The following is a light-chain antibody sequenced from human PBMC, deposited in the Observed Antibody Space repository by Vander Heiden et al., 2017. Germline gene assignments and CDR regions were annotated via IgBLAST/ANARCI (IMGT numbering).Light chain of an antibody. CDR2: ATS. Sequence: DIQLTQSPSFLSASVGDRVTITCRASQDISGYLAWYQQKPGKAPKFLIYATSTLQSGVPSRLSGSGSGTELTLTISTLQPEDFATYYCQQLKSYPITFGQGTRLDIK. J-gene: IGKJ5*01. CDR1: QDISGY. V-gene: IGKV1-9*01. CDR3: QQLKSYPIT.